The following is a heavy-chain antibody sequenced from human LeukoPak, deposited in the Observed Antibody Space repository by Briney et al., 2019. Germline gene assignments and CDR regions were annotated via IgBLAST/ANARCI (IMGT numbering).Heavy chain of an antibody. Sequence: ASVKVSCKVSGYXLTELSIHWVRQAPGKGLEWMGGFDPEDGETIYAQKFQGRVTMTEDTSTDTAYMELSSLRSEDTAVYYCATGLPDASVVVITTRPLYYYGMDVWGQGTTVTVSS. D-gene: IGHD3-22*01. CDR2: FDPEDGET. CDR1: GYXLTELS. V-gene: IGHV1-24*01. CDR3: ATGLPDASVVVITTRPLYYYGMDV. J-gene: IGHJ6*02.